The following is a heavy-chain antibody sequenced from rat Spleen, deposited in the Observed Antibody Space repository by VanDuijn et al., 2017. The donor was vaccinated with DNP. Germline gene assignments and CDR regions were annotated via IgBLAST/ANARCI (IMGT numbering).Heavy chain of an antibody. CDR3: VTRGKYGGYDY. J-gene: IGHJ2*01. Sequence: EVQLVESGGGLVQPGRSLKVSCVASGFTFSNYYMAWVRQAPAKGLEWVAYISSDGGSTYYGDSVRGRFTISRDNEKNILYLQMNSLTSEDTATYYCVTRGKYGGYDYWGQGVMVTVSS. CDR1: GFTFSNYY. V-gene: IGHV5-27*01. CDR2: ISSDGGST. D-gene: IGHD1-11*01.